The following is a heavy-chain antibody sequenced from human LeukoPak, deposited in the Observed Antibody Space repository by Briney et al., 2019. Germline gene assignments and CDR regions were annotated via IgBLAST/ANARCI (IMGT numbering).Heavy chain of an antibody. D-gene: IGHD3-10*01. CDR1: GYTLTSYG. CDR3: ARASGSYSSGSWFDP. Sequence: ASVKVSCKASGYTLTSYGISWVRQAPGQGLEWMGWINPNSGGTNYAQKFQGWVTMTRDTSISTAYMELSRLRSDDTAVCYCARASGSYSSGSWFDPWGQGTLVTVSS. V-gene: IGHV1-2*04. J-gene: IGHJ5*02. CDR2: INPNSGGT.